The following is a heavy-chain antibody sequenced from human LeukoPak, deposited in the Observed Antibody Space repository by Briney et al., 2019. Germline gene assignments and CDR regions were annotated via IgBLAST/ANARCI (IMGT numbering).Heavy chain of an antibody. CDR2: IWYDGSNK. J-gene: IGHJ4*02. CDR3: AKDQGSYGTFGDY. V-gene: IGHV3-33*06. CDR1: GFTFSSYG. Sequence: GGSLRLSCAASGFTFSSYGMHWVRQAPGKGLEWVAVIWYDGSNKYYADSVKGRFTISRDNSKNMLYLQMNSLRAEDTAVYYCAKDQGSYGTFGDYWGQGTLVTVSS. D-gene: IGHD3-16*01.